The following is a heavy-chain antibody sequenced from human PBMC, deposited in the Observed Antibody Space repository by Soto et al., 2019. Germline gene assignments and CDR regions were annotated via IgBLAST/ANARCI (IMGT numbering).Heavy chain of an antibody. CDR1: GYTFTSYG. D-gene: IGHD7-27*01. V-gene: IGHV1-18*01. CDR3: ARMTGDEESYYFDY. CDR2: ISAYNGNT. Sequence: ASVKVSCKASGYTFTSYGISWVRQAPGQGLEWMGWISAYNGNTNYAQKLQGRVTMTTDTSTSTAYMELRSLRSDDTAVYYCARMTGDEESYYFDYWGQGTLVTVSS. J-gene: IGHJ4*02.